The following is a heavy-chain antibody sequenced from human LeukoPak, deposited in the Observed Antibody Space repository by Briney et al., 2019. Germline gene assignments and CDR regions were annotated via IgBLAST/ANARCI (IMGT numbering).Heavy chain of an antibody. CDR2: ISYTGST. Sequence: SETLSLTCTVSGGSISPYFWSWFRQPPGEGLEWIGYISYTGSTIYSPSLKSRVTILVDTSKNQFSLQLTSVTAADTAVYYCARDDYRGVTNFDPWGQGTLVTVSS. CDR3: ARDDYRGVTNFDP. CDR1: GGSISPYF. J-gene: IGHJ5*02. V-gene: IGHV4-59*01. D-gene: IGHD3-10*01.